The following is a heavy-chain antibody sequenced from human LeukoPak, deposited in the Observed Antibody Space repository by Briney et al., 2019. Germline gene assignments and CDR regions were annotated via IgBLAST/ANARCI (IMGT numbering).Heavy chain of an antibody. Sequence: PSETLSLTCTVSGGSISSYYWSWIRQPPGKGLEWIGSIYYSGSTYYNPSLKSRVTISVDTSKNQFSLKLSSVTAADTAVYYCARLHGVNDYWGQGTLVTVSS. CDR3: ARLHGVNDY. CDR1: GGSISSYY. V-gene: IGHV4-39*01. CDR2: IYYSGST. D-gene: IGHD4-23*01. J-gene: IGHJ4*02.